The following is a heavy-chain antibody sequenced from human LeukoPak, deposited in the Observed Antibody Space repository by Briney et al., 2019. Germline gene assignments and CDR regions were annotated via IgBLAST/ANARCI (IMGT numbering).Heavy chain of an antibody. J-gene: IGHJ6*03. CDR1: GGSISSYY. CDR3: ARAAPRWRRYWSYYYYYMDV. D-gene: IGHD4-23*01. Sequence: SETLSLACTVSGGSISSYYWSWIRQPPGKGLEWIGYIYYSGSTNYNPSLKSRVTISVDTSKNQFSLKLSSVTAADTAVDYCARAAPRWRRYWSYYYYYMDVWGKGTTVTVSS. V-gene: IGHV4-59*01. CDR2: IYYSGST.